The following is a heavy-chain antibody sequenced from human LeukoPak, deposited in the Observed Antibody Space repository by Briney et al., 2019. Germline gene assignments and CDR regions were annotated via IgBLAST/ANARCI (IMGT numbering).Heavy chain of an antibody. J-gene: IGHJ6*03. CDR3: AKTGFRWGHYFYYMDV. CDR2: MWHDGSNI. Sequence: PGGSLRLSCAASGFTFSNYAMHWVRQAPGKGMEWVAFMWHDGSNIYYVDSVKGRFTISRDNSKNTLYLQMNSLMTEDTAVYYCAKTGFRWGHYFYYMDVWGKGTTVTVSS. V-gene: IGHV3-30*02. D-gene: IGHD1-14*01. CDR1: GFTFSNYA.